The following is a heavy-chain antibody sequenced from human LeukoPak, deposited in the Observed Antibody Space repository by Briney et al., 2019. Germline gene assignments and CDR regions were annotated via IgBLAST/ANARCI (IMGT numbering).Heavy chain of an antibody. CDR3: ARVCSGGSCYRGDAFDI. CDR2: IYYSGST. CDR1: GGSISSYY. Sequence: SETLSLTCTVSGGSISSYYWSWIRQPPGKGLEWIGYIYYSGSTNYNPSLKSRVTISVDTSKNQLSLKLSSVTAADTAVYYCARVCSGGSCYRGDAFDIWGQGTMVTVSS. J-gene: IGHJ3*02. D-gene: IGHD2-15*01. V-gene: IGHV4-59*01.